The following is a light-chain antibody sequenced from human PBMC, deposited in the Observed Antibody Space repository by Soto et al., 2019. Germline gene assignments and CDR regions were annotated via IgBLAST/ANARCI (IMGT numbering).Light chain of an antibody. CDR1: QDISNY. J-gene: IGKJ3*01. CDR3: HQYDNRPHYT. Sequence: DLQMTQSPSSLSASVGDRVTITCQASQDISNYLNWYQQKPGKAPKLLIYDASNLETGVPSRFSRSGSGTDFTFTISSQQPEDIATYYCHQYDNRPHYTFVGGTKVDIK. V-gene: IGKV1-33*01. CDR2: DAS.